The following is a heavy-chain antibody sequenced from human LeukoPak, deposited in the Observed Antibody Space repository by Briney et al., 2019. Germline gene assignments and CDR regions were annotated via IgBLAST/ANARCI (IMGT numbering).Heavy chain of an antibody. CDR1: GFTFSTYW. D-gene: IGHD3-22*01. Sequence: GGSLRLSCAASGFTFSTYWMHWVRQAPGKGLVWVSRINPDGSRTSYADSAKGRFTISRDNAKNTLYLQMNSLRAEDTAVYYCARDMYYYDSSGYLDYYYYYGMDVWGQGTTVTVSS. J-gene: IGHJ6*02. V-gene: IGHV3-74*01. CDR2: INPDGSRT. CDR3: ARDMYYYDSSGYLDYYYYYGMDV.